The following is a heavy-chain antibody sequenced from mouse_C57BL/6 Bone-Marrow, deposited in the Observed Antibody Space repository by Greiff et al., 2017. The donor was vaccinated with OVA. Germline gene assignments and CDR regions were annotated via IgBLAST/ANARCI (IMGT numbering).Heavy chain of an antibody. D-gene: IGHD2-13*01. CDR3: AREGLHYYAMDY. V-gene: IGHV3-1*01. CDR2: ISYSGST. Sequence: EVKLVESGPGMVKPSQSLSLTCTVTGYSITSGYDWHWIRHFPGNKLEWMGYISYSGSTNYNPSLKSRISITHDTSKNHFFLKLNSVTTEDTATYYCAREGLHYYAMDYWGQGTSVTVSS. CDR1: GYSITSGYD. J-gene: IGHJ4*01.